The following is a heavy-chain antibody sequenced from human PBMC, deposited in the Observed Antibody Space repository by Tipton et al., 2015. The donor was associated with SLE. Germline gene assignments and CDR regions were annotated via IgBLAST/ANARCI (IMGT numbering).Heavy chain of an antibody. J-gene: IGHJ2*01. Sequence: GSLRLSCAASGFTFTTYAMTWVRQAPGKGLEWVSTITGSGGSTYYADSVRGRFTTSRDNYKNRLYLQMNSLRADDTAVYYCAKAHLGATDPYWYFDLWGRGALVTVSS. V-gene: IGHV3-23*01. D-gene: IGHD1-26*01. CDR3: AKAHLGATDPYWYFDL. CDR2: ITGSGGST. CDR1: GFTFTTYA.